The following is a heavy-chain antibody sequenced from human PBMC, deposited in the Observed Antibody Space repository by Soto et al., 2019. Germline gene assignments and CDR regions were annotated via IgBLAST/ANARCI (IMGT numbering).Heavy chain of an antibody. J-gene: IGHJ4*02. CDR2: ISGSGGST. CDR1: GFSFSTYA. CDR3: AKKEQLVRGLDY. D-gene: IGHD3-10*01. Sequence: TGGSLRLSCAASGFSFSTYAMSWVRQAPGKGLEWVSAISGSGGSTYYADSVKGRFTISRDNSKNTLYLQMNSLRAEDTAVYYCAKKEQLVRGLDYWGQGTLVTVSS. V-gene: IGHV3-23*01.